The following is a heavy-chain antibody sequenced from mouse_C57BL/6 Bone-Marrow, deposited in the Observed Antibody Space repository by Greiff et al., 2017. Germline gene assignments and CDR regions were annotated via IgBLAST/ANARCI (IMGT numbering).Heavy chain of an antibody. D-gene: IGHD4-1*01. CDR2: INPSTGGT. Sequence: QVQLQQPGPELVKPGASVKLSCKASGYTFTRYWLHWVKQRPGQGLAWIGNINPSTGGTNYNEKVKSKATLTVDTSSSTAYMQLSSLTSEDSAVYDCAWDWYFDVWGTGTTVTVSS. CDR1: GYTFTRYW. V-gene: IGHV1-53*01. CDR3: AWDWYFDV. J-gene: IGHJ1*03.